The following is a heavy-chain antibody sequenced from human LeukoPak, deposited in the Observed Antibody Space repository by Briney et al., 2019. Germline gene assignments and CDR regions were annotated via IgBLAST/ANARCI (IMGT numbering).Heavy chain of an antibody. D-gene: IGHD5-18*01. CDR1: GFTFSSYA. Sequence: GRSLRLSCAASGFTFSSYAMHWVRQAPGKGLEWVAVISYDGSNKYYADSVKGRFTISRDNAKNSLYLQMNSLRAEDTAVYYCARDRGGYSYGQNWYFDLWGRGTLVTVSS. CDR2: ISYDGSNK. J-gene: IGHJ2*01. V-gene: IGHV3-30*04. CDR3: ARDRGGYSYGQNWYFDL.